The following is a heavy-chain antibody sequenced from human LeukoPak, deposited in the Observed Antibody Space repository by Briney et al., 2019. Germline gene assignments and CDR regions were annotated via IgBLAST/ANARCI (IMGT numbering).Heavy chain of an antibody. V-gene: IGHV1-69*05. CDR3: ARSYGYGDSDY. D-gene: IGHD4-17*01. Sequence: WASVKVSCKASGGTFSSYAISWVRQAPGQGLEWMGGIIPIFGTANYAQKFQGRVTITTDESTSTAYMELSSLRSEDTAVYYCARSYGYGDSDYWGQETLVTVSS. CDR1: GGTFSSYA. CDR2: IIPIFGTA. J-gene: IGHJ4*02.